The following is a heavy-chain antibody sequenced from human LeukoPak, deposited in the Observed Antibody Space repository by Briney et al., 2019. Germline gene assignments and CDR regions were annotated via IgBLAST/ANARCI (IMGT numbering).Heavy chain of an antibody. J-gene: IGHJ6*02. V-gene: IGHV4-38-2*02. D-gene: IGHD6-19*01. CDR2: IYHSGST. Sequence: SETLSLTCTVSGYSISSGYYWGWIRQPPGKGLEWIGSIYHSGSTYYNPSLKSRVTISVDTSKNQFSLKLSSVTAADTAVYYCARSRGSGWYVHYYGMDVWGQGTTVTVSS. CDR3: ARSRGSGWYVHYYGMDV. CDR1: GYSISSGYY.